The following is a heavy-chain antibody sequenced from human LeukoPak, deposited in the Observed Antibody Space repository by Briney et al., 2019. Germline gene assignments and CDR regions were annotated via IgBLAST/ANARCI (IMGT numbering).Heavy chain of an antibody. CDR3: ARGGGYYYDTSNDY. CDR1: GGSISSGSYY. Sequence: SETLSLTCTVSGGSISSGSYYWTWIRQPAGKGLEWIGRIYTSGSTNYNPSLKSRATISIDTSKNQFSLKLSSVTAADTAVYYCARGGGYYYDTSNDYWGQGTLVTVSS. V-gene: IGHV4-61*02. J-gene: IGHJ4*02. CDR2: IYTSGST. D-gene: IGHD3-22*01.